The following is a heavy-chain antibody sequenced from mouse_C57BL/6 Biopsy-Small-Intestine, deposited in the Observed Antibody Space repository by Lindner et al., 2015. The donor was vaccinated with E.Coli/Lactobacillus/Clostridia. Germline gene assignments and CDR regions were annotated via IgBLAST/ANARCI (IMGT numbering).Heavy chain of an antibody. CDR1: GCSFTGYY. D-gene: IGHD2-4*01. Sequence: VQLQESGPELVKPGASVKISCKASGCSFTGYYIHWVKQSPEKSLEWIGEINPSTGGTSYNQKFKAKATLTVDKSSSTTYMQLKSLTSEDSAVYYCARDDSAYYFDYWGQGTTLTVSS. CDR2: INPSTGGT. V-gene: IGHV1-42*01. J-gene: IGHJ2*01. CDR3: ARDDSAYYFDY.